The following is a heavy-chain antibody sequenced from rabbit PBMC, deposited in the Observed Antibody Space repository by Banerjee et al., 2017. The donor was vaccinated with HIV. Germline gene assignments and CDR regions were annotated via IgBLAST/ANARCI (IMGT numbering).Heavy chain of an antibody. CDR1: GFSFNNSYY. J-gene: IGHJ4*01. D-gene: IGHD2-1*01. CDR3: VRGDDDYPTYFNL. V-gene: IGHV1S40*01. CDR2: IYVGSSVST. Sequence: QSLEESGGDLVKPGASLTLTCTASGFSFNNSYYMCWVRQAPGKGLEWIASIYVGSSVSTHYASWAKGRFAISKTSSTTVTLQMTSLTAADTATYFCVRGDDDYPTYFNLWGQGTLVTVS.